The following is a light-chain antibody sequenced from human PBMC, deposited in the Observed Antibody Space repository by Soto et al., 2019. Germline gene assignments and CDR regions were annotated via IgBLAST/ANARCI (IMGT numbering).Light chain of an antibody. V-gene: IGKV3-11*01. J-gene: IGKJ4*01. CDR2: DAS. Sequence: EIVLTQSPATLSVSPGERATLSCRASQSVSSYLAWLQQKPGQAPRLLIYDASNRAPGIPARYSGRGSGKDFTLTISSLETADFAVYYCQQRSKWPLTFGGGTKVEIK. CDR1: QSVSSY. CDR3: QQRSKWPLT.